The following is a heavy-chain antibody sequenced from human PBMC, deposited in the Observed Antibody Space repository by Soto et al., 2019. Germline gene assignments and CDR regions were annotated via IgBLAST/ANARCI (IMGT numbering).Heavy chain of an antibody. CDR1: GFTFISYA. V-gene: IGHV3-23*01. D-gene: IGHD4-4*01. Sequence: WGSLSLSCAASGFTFISYAMSWVRQAPGKGLEWVSAISGSGGSTYYADSVKGRFTISRDNSKNTLYLQMNSLRAEDTAVYYCAKDRYRATVTTHYYGMDVWGQGTTVTVS. CDR3: AKDRYRATVTTHYYGMDV. CDR2: ISGSGGST. J-gene: IGHJ6*02.